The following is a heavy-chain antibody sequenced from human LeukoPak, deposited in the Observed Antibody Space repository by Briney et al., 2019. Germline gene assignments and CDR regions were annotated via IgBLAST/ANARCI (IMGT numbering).Heavy chain of an antibody. V-gene: IGHV3-21*01. CDR1: GFTFSSYN. CDR3: AIAVAGRFDY. D-gene: IGHD6-19*01. J-gene: IGHJ4*02. Sequence: GGSLRLSCAASGFTFSSYNMNWVRQAPGKGLEWVSSISSSSSYIYYADSVKGRFTISRDNAKTSLHLQMNSLRAEDTAVYYCAIAVAGRFDYWGPGTLVTVSS. CDR2: ISSSSSYI.